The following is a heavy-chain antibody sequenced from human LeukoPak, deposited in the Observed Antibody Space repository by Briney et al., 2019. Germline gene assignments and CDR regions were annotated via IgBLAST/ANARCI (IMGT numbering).Heavy chain of an antibody. D-gene: IGHD3-9*01. Sequence: ASVKVSCKASGYTFTSYDINWVRQATGQGLEWMGWMNPNSGNTGYAQKFQGRVTMTRNTSISTAYMELSSLRSEDTAVYYCASPPPGDDILTGSGYWGQGTLVTVSS. CDR1: GYTFTSYD. CDR2: MNPNSGNT. CDR3: ASPPPGDDILTGSGY. V-gene: IGHV1-8*01. J-gene: IGHJ4*02.